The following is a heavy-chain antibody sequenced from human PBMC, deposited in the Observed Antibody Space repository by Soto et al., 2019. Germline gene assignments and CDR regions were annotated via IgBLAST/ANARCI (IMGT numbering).Heavy chain of an antibody. V-gene: IGHV3-72*01. Sequence: EMQMVESGGGLVQPGGSLRLSCAASGFTFSDHYMDWVRQAPGKGLEWVGRITNKVDGYTTSYAASVEGRFIVSRDESRNSLFLQMNNLKMEDTAVYFCARAAYGHGSDVWGQGSTVIVSS. CDR3: ARAAYGHGSDV. CDR1: GFTFSDHY. CDR2: ITNKVDGYTT. D-gene: IGHD3-16*01. J-gene: IGHJ6*02.